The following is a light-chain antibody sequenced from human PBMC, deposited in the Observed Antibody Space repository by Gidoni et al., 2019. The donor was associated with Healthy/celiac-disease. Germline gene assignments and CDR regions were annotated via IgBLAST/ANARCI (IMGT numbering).Light chain of an antibody. CDR2: GAS. Sequence: EMVLTQSPGTLSLSPGERATLSCRASQSVSSSYLAWYKQTPGQAPRLLIYGASSRATGIPDRFSGSGSGTDFTLTISRLEPEDFAVYYCQQYCSSPPWTFGQGTKVEIK. V-gene: IGKV3-20*01. J-gene: IGKJ1*01. CDR1: QSVSSSY. CDR3: QQYCSSPPWT.